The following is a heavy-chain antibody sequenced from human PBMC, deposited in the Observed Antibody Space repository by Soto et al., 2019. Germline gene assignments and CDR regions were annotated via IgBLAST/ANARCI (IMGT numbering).Heavy chain of an antibody. J-gene: IGHJ6*02. CDR1: VYTFTSYA. Sequence: ASVKVSCKASVYTFTSYAMHWVRQAPGQRLEWMGWINAGNGNTKYSQKFQGRVTITRATSANTAYMELSSLRSEDTAVYYCARVYYGSGSYYYYYGMDVWGQGTTVTVSS. V-gene: IGHV1-3*01. CDR2: INAGNGNT. CDR3: ARVYYGSGSYYYYYGMDV. D-gene: IGHD3-10*01.